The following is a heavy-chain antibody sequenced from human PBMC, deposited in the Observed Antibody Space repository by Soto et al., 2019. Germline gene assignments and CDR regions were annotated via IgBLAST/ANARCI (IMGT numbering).Heavy chain of an antibody. J-gene: IGHJ4*02. Sequence: EVQLVESGGVVVQPGGSLRLSCAASGFTFDDNTMHWVRQAPGKGLEWVSLISWDGGSTYYADSVKGRFTISRDNSKNPLYLQMNSLATEDTALYYCAKDTVQTSSWLDYWGQGTLVTVSS. V-gene: IGHV3-43*01. D-gene: IGHD6-13*01. CDR1: GFTFDDNT. CDR3: AKDTVQTSSWLDY. CDR2: ISWDGGST.